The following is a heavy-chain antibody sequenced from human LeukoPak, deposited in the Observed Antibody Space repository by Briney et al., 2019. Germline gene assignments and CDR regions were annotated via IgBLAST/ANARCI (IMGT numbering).Heavy chain of an antibody. D-gene: IGHD4-17*01. J-gene: IGHJ4*02. Sequence: PSQTLSLTCAVSGGSISSGGYSWSWIRQPPGKGLEWIGYIYHSGSTYYNPSLKSRVTISVDRSKNQFSLKLSSVTAADTAVYYCARDDNYGTFDYWGQGTLVTVSS. CDR2: IYHSGST. V-gene: IGHV4-30-2*01. CDR1: GGSISSGGYS. CDR3: ARDDNYGTFDY.